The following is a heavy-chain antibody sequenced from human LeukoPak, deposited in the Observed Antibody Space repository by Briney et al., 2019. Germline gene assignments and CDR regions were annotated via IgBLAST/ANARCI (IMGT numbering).Heavy chain of an antibody. V-gene: IGHV4-30-4*08. CDR1: GDSLSSADYY. J-gene: IGHJ2*01. CDR2: IYSSGST. CDR3: ARTPGTGYFDL. Sequence: SETLSLTCTVSGDSLSSADYYWTWIRQPPGEGLELVGFIYSSGSTKYNPSLKSRVTISAATSKTQFSLKLSYATAADTAVYYCARTPGTGYFDLWGRGTLVTVSS. D-gene: IGHD6-13*01.